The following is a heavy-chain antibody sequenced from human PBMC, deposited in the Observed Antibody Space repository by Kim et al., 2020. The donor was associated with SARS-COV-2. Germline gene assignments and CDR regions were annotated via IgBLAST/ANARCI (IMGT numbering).Heavy chain of an antibody. CDR3: ARGHYYYDSTGPIWRY. CDR2: IHTNPGNP. D-gene: IGHD3-22*01. Sequence: GLEWIGGIHTNPGNPTYAQAFTGRFVCALDTSVSTAYLQISSLKAEDTAIYYWARGHYYYDSTGPIWRYWGQGTLVTVSS. V-gene: IGHV7-4-1*02. J-gene: IGHJ4*02.